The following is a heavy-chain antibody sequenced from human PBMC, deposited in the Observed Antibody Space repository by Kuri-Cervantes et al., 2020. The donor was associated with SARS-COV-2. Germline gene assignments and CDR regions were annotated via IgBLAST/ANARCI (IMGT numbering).Heavy chain of an antibody. J-gene: IGHJ3*02. D-gene: IGHD3-3*01. CDR3: ARSVTKEFWSGVDI. CDR1: GGSISSSSYY. Sequence: SETLSLTCTVSGGSISSSSYYWGWIRQPPGKGLEWIGSIYYSGSTYYNPSLKSRVTISVDTSKNQFSLKLSSVTAADTAVYYCARSVTKEFWSGVDIWGQGTMVTVSS. V-gene: IGHV4-39*01. CDR2: IYYSGST.